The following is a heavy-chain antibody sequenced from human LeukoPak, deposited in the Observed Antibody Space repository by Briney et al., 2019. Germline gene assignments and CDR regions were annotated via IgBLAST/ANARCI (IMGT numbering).Heavy chain of an antibody. CDR3: ARDSSGYDVRYYYYYMDV. V-gene: IGHV3-48*01. D-gene: IGHD5-12*01. CDR2: ISGSRSTI. CDR1: GFTLSSNS. J-gene: IGHJ6*03. Sequence: PGGSLRLSCAASGFTLSSNSMNWVRQAPGKGLEWVSYISGSRSTIYYADSVKGRFTISRDNAKNSLYLQMNSLRAEDTAVYYCARDSSGYDVRYYYYYMDVWGKGTTVTVSS.